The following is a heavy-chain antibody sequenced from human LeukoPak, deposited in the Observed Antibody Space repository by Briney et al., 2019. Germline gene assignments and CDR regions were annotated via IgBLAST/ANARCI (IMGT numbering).Heavy chain of an antibody. CDR1: GGSVSSGSYY. Sequence: SETLSLTCTVSGGSVSSGSYYWSWIRQPPGKGLEWIGYIYYSGSTNYNPSLKSRVTISVDTSKHQFSLKLSSVTAADTAVYHCAREAMYSYGNNFDYWGQGTLVTVSS. J-gene: IGHJ4*02. CDR3: AREAMYSYGNNFDY. CDR2: IYYSGST. V-gene: IGHV4-61*01. D-gene: IGHD5-18*01.